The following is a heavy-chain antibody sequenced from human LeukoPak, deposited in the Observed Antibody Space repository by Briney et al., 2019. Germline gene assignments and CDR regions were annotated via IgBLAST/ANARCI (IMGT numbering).Heavy chain of an antibody. D-gene: IGHD3-10*01. CDR2: IYYNGDT. Sequence: PSETLSLTCSVSGDSITGYSWSWIRQTPGKCLEWIGYIYYNGDTHYNPSLNSRLAMSVDTPKKQFSLNLRSVTAADTAVYYCVRGPYGSSISNWFDPWGQGLLVTVSS. CDR3: VRGPYGSSISNWFDP. V-gene: IGHV4-59*01. J-gene: IGHJ5*02. CDR1: GDSITGYS.